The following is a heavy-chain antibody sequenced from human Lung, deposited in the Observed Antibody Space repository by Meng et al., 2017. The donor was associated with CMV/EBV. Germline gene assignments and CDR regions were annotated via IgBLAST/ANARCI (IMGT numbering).Heavy chain of an antibody. CDR3: ARGARRLNSPYHYYYGMDV. D-gene: IGHD5-18*01. V-gene: IGHV4-59*01. CDR2: IYYSGST. Sequence: SXTXSLXXSLSGGSISSYYWSWIRQPPGKGLERIGYIYYSGSTNYNPSLKSRVTISVDTSKNQFSLKLSSVTAADTAVYYCARGARRLNSPYHYYYGMDVWXQGTTVTVSS. J-gene: IGHJ6*02. CDR1: GGSISSYY.